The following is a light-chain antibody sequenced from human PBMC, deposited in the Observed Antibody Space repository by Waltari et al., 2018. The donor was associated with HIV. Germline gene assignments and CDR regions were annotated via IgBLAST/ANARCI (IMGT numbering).Light chain of an antibody. J-gene: IGKJ1*01. Sequence: EIVMTQSPATLSVSPGERASLSCRASQSFSSNLAWYQQKPGQAPRLLIYGASTRATGIPARFSGSGSGTEVTLTISSLQSEDFAVYYCQQYNKWPPTFGQGTKVEI. V-gene: IGKV3-15*01. CDR1: QSFSSN. CDR3: QQYNKWPPT. CDR2: GAS.